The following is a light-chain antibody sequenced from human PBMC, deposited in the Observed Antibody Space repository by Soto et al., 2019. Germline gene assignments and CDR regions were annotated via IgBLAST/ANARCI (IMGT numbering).Light chain of an antibody. J-gene: IGLJ2*01. CDR2: GNS. Sequence: QSVLTQPPSVSGAPGQRVTLSCTGSSSNIGAGYDVHWYQQLPGTAPKLLIYGNSNRPSGVPDRFSGSKSGTSASLAITGLQAEDEADYYCQSYDSSLSALVVFGGGTQLTVL. CDR1: SSNIGAGYD. V-gene: IGLV1-40*01. CDR3: QSYDSSLSALVV.